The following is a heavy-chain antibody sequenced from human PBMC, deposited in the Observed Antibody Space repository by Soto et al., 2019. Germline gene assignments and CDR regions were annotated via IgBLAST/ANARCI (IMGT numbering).Heavy chain of an antibody. CDR1: GFTFSSYG. D-gene: IGHD6-19*01. CDR2: IWYDGSKK. CDR3: ARDCAGYSSGWYQRGGFDY. V-gene: IGHV3-33*01. J-gene: IGHJ4*02. Sequence: QVQLVESGGGVVQPGRSLRLSCAASGFTFSSYGKHWVRQASGKGLEWVAVIWYDGSKKYYADSVKGRFTISRDNSKNTLYLQMNSLRDEDTAVYYCARDCAGYSSGWYQRGGFDYWGQGTLVTVSS.